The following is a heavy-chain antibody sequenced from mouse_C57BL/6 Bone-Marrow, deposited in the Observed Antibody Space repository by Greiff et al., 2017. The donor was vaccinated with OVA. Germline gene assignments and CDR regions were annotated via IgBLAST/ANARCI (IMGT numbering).Heavy chain of an antibody. CDR2: ISSGSSTI. J-gene: IGHJ1*03. Sequence: EVMLVESGGGLVKPGGSLKLSCAASGFTFSDYGMHWVRQAPEKGLEWVAYISSGSSTIYYADTVKGRFTISRDNAKNTLFLQMTSLRSEDTAMYYCARRPYGSSYWYFDVWGTGTTVTVSS. CDR3: ARRPYGSSYWYFDV. V-gene: IGHV5-17*01. D-gene: IGHD1-1*01. CDR1: GFTFSDYG.